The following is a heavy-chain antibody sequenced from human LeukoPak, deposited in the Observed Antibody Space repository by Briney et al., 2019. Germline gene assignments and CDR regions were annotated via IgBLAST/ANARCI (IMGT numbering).Heavy chain of an antibody. D-gene: IGHD7-27*01. CDR3: AKDWGNWGYGYYFDH. V-gene: IGHV3-30*18. CDR2: ISFDGSDK. Sequence: GGSLRLFCAASGFTFSTYGMHWVRQAPGKGLEGGAVISFDGSDKYYPDSVKGGFTISRDNSKNTLYLQMNSLRAEDTAVYYCAKDWGNWGYGYYFDHWGQGTLVTVSS. J-gene: IGHJ4*02. CDR1: GFTFSTYG.